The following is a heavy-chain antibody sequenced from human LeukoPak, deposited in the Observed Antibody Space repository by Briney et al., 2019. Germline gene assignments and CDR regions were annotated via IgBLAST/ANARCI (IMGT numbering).Heavy chain of an antibody. CDR1: GFTFSSYG. Sequence: GGSLRLSCAASGFTFSSYGMHWVRQAPGKGLAWVAFIRYDGSNKYYADSVKGRFTISRDNSKNTLYLQMNSLRAEDTAVYYCAKGQIWFGELGPFDYWGQGTLVTVSS. CDR3: AKGQIWFGELGPFDY. V-gene: IGHV3-30*02. J-gene: IGHJ4*02. D-gene: IGHD3-10*01. CDR2: IRYDGSNK.